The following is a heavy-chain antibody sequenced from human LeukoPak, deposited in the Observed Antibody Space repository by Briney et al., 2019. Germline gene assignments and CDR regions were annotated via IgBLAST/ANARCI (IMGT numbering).Heavy chain of an antibody. D-gene: IGHD3-22*01. V-gene: IGHV3-7*03. CDR2: IKQDGSEK. CDR1: GFTFSNYW. CDR3: ARDPSPYYDSSGYLVY. Sequence: GGSLRLSCAASGFTFSNYWMSWVRQAPGKGLEWVANIKQDGSEKYYVDSVKGRFTISRDNAKNSLYLQMNSLRAEDTAVYYCARDPSPYYDSSGYLVYWGQGTLVTVSS. J-gene: IGHJ4*02.